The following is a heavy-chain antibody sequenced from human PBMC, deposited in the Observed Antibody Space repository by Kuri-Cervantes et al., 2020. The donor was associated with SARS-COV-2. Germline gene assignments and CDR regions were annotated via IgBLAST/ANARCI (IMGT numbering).Heavy chain of an antibody. D-gene: IGHD3-10*01. CDR1: GFTFSSYS. CDR2: ISSSSSYI. CDR3: ARVAGEGPIYYYYMDV. J-gene: IGHJ6*03. V-gene: IGHV3-21*01. Sequence: GESLKISCAASGFTFSSYSMNWVRQAPGKGLEWVSSISSSSSYIYYADSVKGRFTISKGSGENSLYLHMNSLRGDDTAVYYCARVAGEGPIYYYYMDVWGKGTTVTVSS.